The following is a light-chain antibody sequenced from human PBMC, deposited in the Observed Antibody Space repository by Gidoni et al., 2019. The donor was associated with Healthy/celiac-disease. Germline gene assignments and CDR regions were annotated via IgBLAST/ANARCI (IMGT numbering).Light chain of an antibody. CDR1: SSNIGINT. V-gene: IGLV1-44*01. CDR2: SNN. CDR3: ATWDDSLNGYV. Sequence: TISCSGSSSNIGINTVNWYQQLPGTAPKHLIYSNNQRPSGVPDRFSCSKSGTSASLAISWLQSEDEAAYYCATWDDSLNGYVFVTGTKVTVL. J-gene: IGLJ1*01.